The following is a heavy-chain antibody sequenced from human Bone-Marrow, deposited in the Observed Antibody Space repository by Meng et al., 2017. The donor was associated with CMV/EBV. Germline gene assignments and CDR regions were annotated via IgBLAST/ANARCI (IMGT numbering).Heavy chain of an antibody. Sequence: GGSLRLSCAASRFTFSSYDMHWVRQAPGKGLEWVAVIRYDGGNKYYEDSVKGRFTISRDNSKNTLYLQMNSLRAEDTAVYYCARDPVSGYFDWLVGLGNYYYGMDVWGQGTTVTVSS. CDR1: RFTFSSYD. V-gene: IGHV3-33*01. D-gene: IGHD3-9*01. CDR3: ARDPVSGYFDWLVGLGNYYYGMDV. CDR2: IRYDGGNK. J-gene: IGHJ6*02.